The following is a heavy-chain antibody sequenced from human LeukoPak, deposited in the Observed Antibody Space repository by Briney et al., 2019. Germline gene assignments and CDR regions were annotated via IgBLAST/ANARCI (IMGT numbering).Heavy chain of an antibody. CDR1: GFTFSSYA. Sequence: GGSLRLSCTASGFTFSSYAMSWVRQAPGKGLGWVAVIWSDGINKYYADSVRGRFTVSRDNSKNTLYLQMNSLRAEDTAVYYCATENYYDSSGYVDYWGQGTLVTVSS. D-gene: IGHD3-22*01. J-gene: IGHJ4*02. CDR2: IWSDGINK. V-gene: IGHV3-33*08. CDR3: ATENYYDSSGYVDY.